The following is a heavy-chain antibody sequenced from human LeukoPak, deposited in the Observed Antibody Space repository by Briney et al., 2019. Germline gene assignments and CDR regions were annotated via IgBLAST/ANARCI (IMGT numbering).Heavy chain of an antibody. CDR1: VYTFTSYG. D-gene: IGHD3-10*01. J-gene: IGHJ3*02. Sequence: ASVTVSYTASVYTFTSYGINWVRQAPGQGLEWMGWISPYNGNTNYAQNLQGRVTMTTDTSTRTAYMEVRGLRSDDTAVYYCARDVAPGTASRDDAFDIWGQGTMVTVSS. CDR3: ARDVAPGTASRDDAFDI. CDR2: ISPYNGNT. V-gene: IGHV1-18*01.